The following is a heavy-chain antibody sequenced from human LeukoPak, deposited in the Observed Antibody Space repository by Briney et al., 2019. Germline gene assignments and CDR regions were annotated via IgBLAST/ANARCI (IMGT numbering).Heavy chain of an antibody. J-gene: IGHJ4*02. Sequence: SETLSLTCAVYGGSFSGYYWSWIRQPPGKGLEWIGEINHSGSTNYNPSLKSRVTISVDTSKNQFSLKLSSVTAADTAVYYCGVQVFGGAPQNYWGQEPLAPVSS. V-gene: IGHV4-34*01. D-gene: IGHD3-16*01. CDR3: GVQVFGGAPQNY. CDR2: INHSGST. CDR1: GGSFSGYY.